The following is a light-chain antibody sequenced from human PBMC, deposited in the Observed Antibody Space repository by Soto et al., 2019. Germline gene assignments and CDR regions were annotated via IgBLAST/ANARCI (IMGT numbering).Light chain of an antibody. CDR3: QHSYSTPLT. CDR2: DVS. V-gene: IGKV1-39*01. CDR1: QSISTY. J-gene: IGKJ4*01. Sequence: DIQLTQSPSSLSASVGDRVTITCRASQSISTYLNWYLQKPGKAPKLLLYDVSSLQSGVPSRFSGSGSGTDFTLTISNLQPEDFATYYCQHSYSTPLTFGGGTKVELK.